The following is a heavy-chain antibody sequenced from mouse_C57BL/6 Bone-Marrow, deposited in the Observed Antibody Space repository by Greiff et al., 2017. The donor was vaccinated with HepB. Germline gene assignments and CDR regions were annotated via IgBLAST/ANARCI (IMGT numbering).Heavy chain of an antibody. CDR1: GFTFSDYG. D-gene: IGHD1-1*01. Sequence: EVKLMESGGGLVKPGGSLKLSCAASGFTFSDYGMHWVRQAPEKGLEWVAYISSGSSTIYYADTVKGRFTISRDNAKNTLFLQMTSLRSEDTAMYYCASSDYYGSSYPAWVAYWGQGTLVTVSA. CDR3: ASSDYYGSSYPAWVAY. CDR2: ISSGSSTI. V-gene: IGHV5-17*01. J-gene: IGHJ3*01.